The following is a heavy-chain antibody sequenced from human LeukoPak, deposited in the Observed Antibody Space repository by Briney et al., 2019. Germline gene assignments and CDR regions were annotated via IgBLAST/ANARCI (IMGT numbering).Heavy chain of an antibody. CDR3: AREIRDCSSTSCYSYLDY. Sequence: PSETLSLTCTVSGGSISSYYWSWIRQPPGKGLEWIGYIYYSGSTYYNPSLKSRVTISVDTSKNQFSLKLSSVTAADTAVYYCAREIRDCSSTSCYSYLDYWGQGTLVTVSS. J-gene: IGHJ4*02. V-gene: IGHV4-59*12. CDR2: IYYSGST. CDR1: GGSISSYY. D-gene: IGHD2-2*01.